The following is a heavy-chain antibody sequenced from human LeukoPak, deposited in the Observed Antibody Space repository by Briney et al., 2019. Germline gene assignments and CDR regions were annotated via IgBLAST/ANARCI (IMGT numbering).Heavy chain of an antibody. J-gene: IGHJ6*02. Sequence: GGSLRLSCAASGFTFSSYAMSWVRQAPGKGLEWVSVISGSGGTTYYADSVKGRFIISRDNSKNTLYLQMNSLRAEDTAVYYCAKIPSVAATPRGGMDVWGQGTTVTVSS. V-gene: IGHV3-23*01. D-gene: IGHD2-15*01. CDR3: AKIPSVAATPRGGMDV. CDR2: ISGSGGTT. CDR1: GFTFSSYA.